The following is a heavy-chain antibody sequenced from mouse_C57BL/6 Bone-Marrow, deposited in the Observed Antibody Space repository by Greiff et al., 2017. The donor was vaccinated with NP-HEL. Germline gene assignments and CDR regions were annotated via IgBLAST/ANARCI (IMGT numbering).Heavy chain of an antibody. D-gene: IGHD2-5*01. J-gene: IGHJ4*01. CDR3: ARPPTIVTTRNYAMDY. CDR2: IWSGGST. Sequence: VQLQESGPGLVQPSQSLSITCTVSGFSLTSYGVHWVRQSPGKGLEWLGVIWSGGSTDYNAAFISRLSISKDNSKSQVFFKMNSLQADDTAIYYCARPPTIVTTRNYAMDYWGQGTSVTVSS. V-gene: IGHV2-2*01. CDR1: GFSLTSYG.